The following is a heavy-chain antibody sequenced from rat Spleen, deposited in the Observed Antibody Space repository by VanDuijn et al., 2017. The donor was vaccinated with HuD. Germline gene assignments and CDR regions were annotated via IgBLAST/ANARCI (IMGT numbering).Heavy chain of an antibody. CDR2: ISSEGSST. CDR1: GFTFSDYY. V-gene: IGHV5-22*01. CDR3: ARPHSSHYVMDA. Sequence: EVQLVESGGGLVQPGRSLKLSCAASGFTFSDYYMAWVRQAPKKGLEWVASISSEGSSTYYGDSVKGRFTISRDNAKSTLYLQMNSLRSEDTATYYCARPHSSHYVMDAWGQGASVTVSS. J-gene: IGHJ4*01. D-gene: IGHD1-8*01.